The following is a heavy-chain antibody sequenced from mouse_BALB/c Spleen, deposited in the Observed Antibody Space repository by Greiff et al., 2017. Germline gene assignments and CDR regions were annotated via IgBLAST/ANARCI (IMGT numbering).Heavy chain of an antibody. CDR1: GFTFSSYT. V-gene: IGHV5-12-2*01. CDR3: ARHFDV. J-gene: IGHJ1*01. CDR2: ISNGGGST. Sequence: EVMLVESGGGLVQPGGSLKLSCAASGFTFSSYTMSWVRQTPEKRLEWVAYISNGGGSTYYPDTVKGRFTISRDNAKNTLYLQMSSLKSEDTAMYYCARHFDVWGAGTTVTVSS.